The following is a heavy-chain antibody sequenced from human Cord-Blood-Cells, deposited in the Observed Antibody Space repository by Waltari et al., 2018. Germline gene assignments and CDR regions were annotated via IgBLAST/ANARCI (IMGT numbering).Heavy chain of an antibody. V-gene: IGHV1-2*02. Sequence: QVQLVQSGAEVKKPGASVKVSCKASGYTFTGYYMHWVRQAPGQGLEWRGWNNPNSGSTNYAQKFQGRVTMTRDTSISTAYMELSRLRSDDTAVYYCARDEAALTSFDLWGRGTLVTVSS. D-gene: IGHD6-13*01. J-gene: IGHJ2*01. CDR1: GYTFTGYY. CDR3: ARDEAALTSFDL. CDR2: NNPNSGST.